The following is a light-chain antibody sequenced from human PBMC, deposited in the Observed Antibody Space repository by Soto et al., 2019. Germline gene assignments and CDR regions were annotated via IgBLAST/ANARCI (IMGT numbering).Light chain of an antibody. CDR3: QHYNNWPRT. CDR2: GAS. CDR1: QSVSSN. J-gene: IGKJ1*01. Sequence: EIVMTQSPATLSVSPGERANLSCRASQSVSSNLAWYQQKPGQAPRLLIYGASTRATGIPARFSGSGSGTEFTLTISSLQSEDFAVYYCQHYNNWPRTFGQGTKVELK. V-gene: IGKV3-15*01.